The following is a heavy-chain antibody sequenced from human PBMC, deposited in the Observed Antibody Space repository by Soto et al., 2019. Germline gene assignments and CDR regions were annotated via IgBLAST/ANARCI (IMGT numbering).Heavy chain of an antibody. V-gene: IGHV4-30-2*01. D-gene: IGHD2-21*02. J-gene: IGHJ5*02. Sequence: KSSETLSLTCTVSGGSISSSSYYWGWIRQPPGKGLEWIGYIYHSGSTYYNPSLKSRVTISVDRSKNQFSLKLSSVTAADTAVYYCARSPGGDDNYWFDPWGQGTLVTVSS. CDR2: IYHSGST. CDR3: ARSPGGDDNYWFDP. CDR1: GGSISSSSYY.